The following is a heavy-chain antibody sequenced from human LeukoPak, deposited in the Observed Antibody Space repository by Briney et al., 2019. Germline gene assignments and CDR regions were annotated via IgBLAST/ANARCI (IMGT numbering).Heavy chain of an antibody. D-gene: IGHD6-19*01. V-gene: IGHV3-21*01. CDR2: ISSSSSYI. CDR3: ARSASASGWYLYWYFDL. CDR1: GFTFSSYS. Sequence: GGSLRLSCAASGFTFSSYSMNWVRQAPGKGLEWVSSISSSSSYIYYADSVKGRFTISRDNAKNSLYLQMNSLRAEDTAVYYCARSASASGWYLYWYFDLWGRGTLVTVSS. J-gene: IGHJ2*01.